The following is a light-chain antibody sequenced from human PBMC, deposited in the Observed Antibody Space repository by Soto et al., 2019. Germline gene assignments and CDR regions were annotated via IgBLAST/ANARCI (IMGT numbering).Light chain of an antibody. V-gene: IGKV3-11*01. CDR1: QSVSNN. J-gene: IGKJ5*01. Sequence: EIVVTQSPATLSVSPGESATLSCRASQSVSNNLAWYQQRPGQAPTLLIYRASERATGVPDRFSGSGSGTDFTLTISSLEPEDFVVYYCQQRSNWPPITFGQGTRLEIK. CDR3: QQRSNWPPIT. CDR2: RAS.